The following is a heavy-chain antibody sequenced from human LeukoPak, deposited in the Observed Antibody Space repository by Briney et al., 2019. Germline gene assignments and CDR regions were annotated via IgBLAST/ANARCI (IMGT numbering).Heavy chain of an antibody. Sequence: GESLKISCKGSGYSFTNYWIAWVRQMPGKGLEWMGIIYPGDSDTSYSPSFQGQVTIAADKSISTAYLQWSSLKASDTAMYYCAKQGGYSNVYFDYWGQGTLVTVSS. CDR1: GYSFTNYW. CDR2: IYPGDSDT. V-gene: IGHV5-51*01. CDR3: AKQGGYSNVYFDY. D-gene: IGHD4-11*01. J-gene: IGHJ4*02.